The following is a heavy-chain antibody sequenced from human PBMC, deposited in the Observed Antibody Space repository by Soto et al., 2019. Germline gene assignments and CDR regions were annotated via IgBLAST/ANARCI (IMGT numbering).Heavy chain of an antibody. CDR2: VYYSGST. D-gene: IGHD6-19*01. V-gene: IGHV4-39*01. Sequence: QLQLQESGPGLVKPSETLSLTCTVSGGSISSSSYYWGWIRQSPGKGLEWIGSVYYSGSTYYNPSRKSRVTISVDTSKNQFSLRLSSVTAADTAVYYCARRGRIAVAGTYWYFDLWGRGTLVTVSS. J-gene: IGHJ2*01. CDR1: GGSISSSSYY. CDR3: ARRGRIAVAGTYWYFDL.